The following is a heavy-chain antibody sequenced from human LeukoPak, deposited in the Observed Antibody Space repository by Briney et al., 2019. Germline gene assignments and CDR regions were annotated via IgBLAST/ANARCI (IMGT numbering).Heavy chain of an antibody. D-gene: IGHD4-17*01. CDR1: GGFFSGYY. CDR3: ASTPTTVTPNAHYYYYGMDV. Sequence: SETLSLTCAVYGGFFSGYYWSWIRQPLGKGLEWIGEINHSGSTNYNPSLKSRVTISVDTSKNQFSLKLSSVTAADTAVYYCASTPTTVTPNAHYYYYGMDVWGQGTTVTVSS. J-gene: IGHJ6*02. CDR2: INHSGST. V-gene: IGHV4-34*01.